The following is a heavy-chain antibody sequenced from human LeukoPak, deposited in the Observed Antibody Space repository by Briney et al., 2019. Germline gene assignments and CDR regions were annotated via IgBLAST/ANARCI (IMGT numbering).Heavy chain of an antibody. CDR3: ARGPSPYRAYYGSGSFFGGNRIIGYYFDY. CDR2: MNPNSGNT. J-gene: IGHJ4*02. Sequence: ASVKVSCKASGYTFTSYDINWVRQATGQGLEWMGWMNPNSGNTGYAQKFQVRVTMTRNTSISTAYMELSSLRSEGTAVYYCARGPSPYRAYYGSGSFFGGNRIIGYYFDYWGQGTLVTVSS. D-gene: IGHD3-10*01. CDR1: GYTFTSYD. V-gene: IGHV1-8*01.